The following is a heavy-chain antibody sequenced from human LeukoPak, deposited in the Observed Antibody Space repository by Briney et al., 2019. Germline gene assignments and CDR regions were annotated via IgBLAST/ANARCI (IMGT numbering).Heavy chain of an antibody. CDR1: GFTFSSYG. D-gene: IGHD3-3*01. J-gene: IGHJ4*02. V-gene: IGHV3-30*02. CDR2: IRYDGSNE. Sequence: GGSLRLSCAASGFTFSSYGMHWVRQAPGKGLEWVSFIRYDGSNEYYADSVKGRFTISRDNSKNTLYLQMNSLRAEDTAVYYCAKGSFWSGYSYYFDYWGQGTLVTVSS. CDR3: AKGSFWSGYSYYFDY.